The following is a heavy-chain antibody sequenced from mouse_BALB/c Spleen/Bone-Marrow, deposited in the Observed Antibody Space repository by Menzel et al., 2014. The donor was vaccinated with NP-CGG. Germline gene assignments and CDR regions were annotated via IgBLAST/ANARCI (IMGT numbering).Heavy chain of an antibody. V-gene: IGHV14-3*02. J-gene: IGHJ2*01. CDR3: ARASVVPYYFDF. Sequence: EVKLVESGAELVKPGASVKLSCTASGFNIKDTYMHWVKQRPEQGLEWIGRIDPANGNTKYDPKFQGKATFTADTSSNTAYMQLSSLTSEDSALYYCARASVVPYYFDFWGQGTTLTVSS. D-gene: IGHD1-1*01. CDR2: IDPANGNT. CDR1: GFNIKDTY.